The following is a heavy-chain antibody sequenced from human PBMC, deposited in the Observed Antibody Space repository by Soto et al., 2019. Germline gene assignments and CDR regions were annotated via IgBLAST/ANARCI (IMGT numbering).Heavy chain of an antibody. CDR1: GGSVSSGSYY. Sequence: QVQLQESGPGLVKPSETLSLTCTVSGGSVSSGSYYWGWIRQPPGKGLGWIGYIYYSGSTNYNPSLKSRVTFSVGTSKDEFSRKLSSVTAADTAVYYCARGIEGWYQGRYYYGMDVWGQGTTVRVSS. V-gene: IGHV4-61*01. CDR3: ARGIEGWYQGRYYYGMDV. CDR2: IYYSGST. D-gene: IGHD6-19*01. J-gene: IGHJ6*02.